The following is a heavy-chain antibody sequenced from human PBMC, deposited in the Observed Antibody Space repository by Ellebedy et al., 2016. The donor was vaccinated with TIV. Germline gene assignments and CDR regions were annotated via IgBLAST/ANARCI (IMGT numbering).Heavy chain of an antibody. Sequence: PGGSLRLSCAAWGFSFSNFWMSWVRQAPGKGLEWVAHIKTDGSETYYVDSVKGRFTISRENAKNALFLQMDGLRVDDPAVYYCVGFGLFNLWGQGAPVTVSS. CDR2: IKTDGSET. CDR1: GFSFSNFW. CDR3: VGFGLFNL. J-gene: IGHJ5*02. V-gene: IGHV3-7*01. D-gene: IGHD3-3*01.